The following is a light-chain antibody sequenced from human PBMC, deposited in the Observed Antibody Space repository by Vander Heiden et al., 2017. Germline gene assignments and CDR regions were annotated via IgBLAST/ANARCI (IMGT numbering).Light chain of an antibody. V-gene: IGKV2-28*01. CDR1: QSLLHSKGYNY. Sequence: IVMTQSPLSLPVTPGEPASIPCRSSQSLLHSKGYNYLDWYLQKPGQAPQLLIDLGCNRAAGVPDRFSGSGSGTDFTLKISRVEAEDVGVYYCMQALQTPWTFGQGTKVEIK. CDR2: LGC. CDR3: MQALQTPWT. J-gene: IGKJ1*01.